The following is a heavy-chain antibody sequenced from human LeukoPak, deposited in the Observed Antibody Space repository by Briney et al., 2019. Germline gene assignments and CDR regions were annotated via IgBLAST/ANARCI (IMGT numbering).Heavy chain of an antibody. J-gene: IGHJ4*02. CDR3: ARDLGAADDY. CDR1: GGTFSSYA. D-gene: IGHD6-13*01. CDR2: IIPIFGTA. V-gene: IGHV1-69*05. Sequence: SVKVSCKASGGTFSSYAISWVRQAPGQGLEWMGGIIPIFGTANYAQKLQGRVTMTTDTSTSTAYMELRSLRSDDTAVYYCARDLGAADDYWGQGTLVTVSS.